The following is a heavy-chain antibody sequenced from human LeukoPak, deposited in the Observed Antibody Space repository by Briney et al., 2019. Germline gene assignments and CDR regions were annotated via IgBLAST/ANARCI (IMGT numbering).Heavy chain of an antibody. CDR3: ARQVRDYYGSGSYRGRYYMDV. Sequence: SETLSLTCAVYGGSFSGYYWGWVRQPPGKGLEWIGSIYYSGSTYYNPSLKSRVTISVDTSKNQFSLKLSSVTAADTAVYYCARQVRDYYGSGSYRGRYYMDVWGKGTTVTVSS. J-gene: IGHJ6*03. D-gene: IGHD3-10*01. V-gene: IGHV4-39*01. CDR1: GGSFSGYY. CDR2: IYYSGST.